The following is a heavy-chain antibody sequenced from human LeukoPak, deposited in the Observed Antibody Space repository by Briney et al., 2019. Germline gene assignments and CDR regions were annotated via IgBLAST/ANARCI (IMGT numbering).Heavy chain of an antibody. CDR3: AKVLGSRIAVSDPFDY. V-gene: IGHV3-23*01. D-gene: IGHD2-21*01. Sequence: GGSLRLSCAASGFPFSGYALNWVRQAPGKGLEWVSAISGSGGTIFYADSEKGRFTISRDHSKNTLYLQMNSLRAEDTAVYYCAKVLGSRIAVSDPFDYWGQGTLVTVSS. J-gene: IGHJ4*02. CDR1: GFPFSGYA. CDR2: ISGSGGTI.